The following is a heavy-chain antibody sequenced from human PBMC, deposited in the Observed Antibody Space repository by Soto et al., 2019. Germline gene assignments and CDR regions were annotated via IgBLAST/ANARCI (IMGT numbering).Heavy chain of an antibody. D-gene: IGHD6-19*01. CDR2: IYYSGST. V-gene: IGHV4-39*01. CDR1: GGSISSSSYY. J-gene: IGHJ4*02. Sequence: SETLSLTCTVSGGSISSSSYYWGWIRQPPGKGLEWIGSIYYSGSTYYNPSLKSRVTISVDTSKNHFSLKLSSVSAAVTAVYYCFVFDIAVFRGTGGDYFDYWGQGTLVTVSS. CDR3: FVFDIAVFRGTGGDYFDY.